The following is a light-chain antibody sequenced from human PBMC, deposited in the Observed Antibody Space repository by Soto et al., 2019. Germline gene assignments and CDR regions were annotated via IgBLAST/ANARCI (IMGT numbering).Light chain of an antibody. CDR3: SSYTTSNTVL. CDR2: DVS. V-gene: IGLV2-14*01. Sequence: QSALTQPASVSGSPGQPITISCTGTSSDVGGYNYVSWYQQHPGKAPKLMIFDVSNRPSGVSNRFSGSKSGNTASLTISGLQAEDEGDYYCSSYTTSNTVLFGGGTQLTVL. CDR1: SSDVGGYNY. J-gene: IGLJ7*01.